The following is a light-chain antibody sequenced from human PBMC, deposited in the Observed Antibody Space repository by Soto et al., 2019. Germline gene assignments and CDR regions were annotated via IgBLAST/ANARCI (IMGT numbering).Light chain of an antibody. CDR3: QSYDSSLSASVV. CDR1: SSNIGAGYD. Sequence: QSVLTQPPSVSGAPGQRVTISCTGSSSNIGAGYDVHWYQQLPETAPKLLIYGNSNRPSGVPDRFSGSKSGTSASLAITGLQAEDEADYYCQSYDSSLSASVVFGGGTKLTVL. J-gene: IGLJ2*01. CDR2: GNS. V-gene: IGLV1-40*01.